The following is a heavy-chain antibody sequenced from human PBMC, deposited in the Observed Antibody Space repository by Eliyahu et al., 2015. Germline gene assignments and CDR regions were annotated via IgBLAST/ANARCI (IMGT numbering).Heavy chain of an antibody. Sequence: EVQLLESGGGLVQPGGSLRLSCXASGFTFSNXAMNWVRQAPGKGXXWVSSITGXGGSXYYADSVXGRLTMSXDNSKNTLNLLMSSLRAEDTAVYYCAKDREYSRTSVFFGSFDDWGQGTLVTVSS. CDR3: AKDREYSRTSVFFGSFDD. J-gene: IGHJ4*02. CDR2: ITGXGGSX. CDR1: GFTFSNXA. V-gene: IGHV3-23*01. D-gene: IGHD6-6*01.